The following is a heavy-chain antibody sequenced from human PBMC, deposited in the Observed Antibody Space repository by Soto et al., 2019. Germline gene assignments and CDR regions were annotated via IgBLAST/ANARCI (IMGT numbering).Heavy chain of an antibody. CDR1: GYSFTSYW. V-gene: IGHV5-51*01. J-gene: IGHJ4*02. D-gene: IGHD3-16*01. CDR3: ARQYYLSDGYQFGGDFDY. Sequence: PGESLKISCKGSGYSFTSYWIGWVRQMPGKGLEWMGIIYPGDSDTRYSPSFQGQVTISADKSISTAYLQWSSLKASDTAMYYCARQYYLSDGYQFGGDFDYWGQGTLVTVSS. CDR2: IYPGDSDT.